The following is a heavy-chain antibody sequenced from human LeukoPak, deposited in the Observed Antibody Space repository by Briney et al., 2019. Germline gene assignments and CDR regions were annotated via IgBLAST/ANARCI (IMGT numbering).Heavy chain of an antibody. V-gene: IGHV3-23*01. J-gene: IGHJ4*02. CDR2: IGGSSGST. CDR1: GFTFSTYA. CDR3: AGGYCSGGSCYEFDY. Sequence: PGGSLRLSCAASGFTFSTYAMSWVRQAPGKGLEWVSAIGGSSGSTNYADSVKGRFTISRDNAKNSLYLQMNSLRAEDTAVYYCAGGYCSGGSCYEFDYWGQGTLVTVSS. D-gene: IGHD2-15*01.